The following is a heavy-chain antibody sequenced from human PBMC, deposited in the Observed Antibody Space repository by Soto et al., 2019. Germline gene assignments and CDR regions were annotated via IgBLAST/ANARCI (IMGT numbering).Heavy chain of an antibody. CDR3: TTETAAAGKFDY. CDR2: IKSKTDGGTT. Sequence: PGGSLRLSCAASGFTFSNAWISWVRQAPGKGQEWVGRIKSKTDGGTTDYAAPVKGRFTISRDDSKNTLYLQMNSLKTEDTAVYYCTTETAAAGKFDYWGQGTLVTVSS. V-gene: IGHV3-15*01. J-gene: IGHJ4*02. D-gene: IGHD6-13*01. CDR1: GFTFSNAW.